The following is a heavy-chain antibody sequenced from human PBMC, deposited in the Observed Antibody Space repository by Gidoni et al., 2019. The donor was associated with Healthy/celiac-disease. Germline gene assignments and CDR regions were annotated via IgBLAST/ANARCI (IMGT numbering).Heavy chain of an antibody. Sequence: QVQLVESGGGVVQPGRSLRLSCAASGFTFSSYGMHWVRQAPGKGLEWVAVISYDGSNKYYAYSVKGRFTISRDNSKNTLYLQMNSLRAEDTAVYYCAKGSQWELEHAFDIWGQGTMVTVSS. V-gene: IGHV3-30*18. J-gene: IGHJ3*02. CDR1: GFTFSSYG. CDR2: ISYDGSNK. D-gene: IGHD1-26*01. CDR3: AKGSQWELEHAFDI.